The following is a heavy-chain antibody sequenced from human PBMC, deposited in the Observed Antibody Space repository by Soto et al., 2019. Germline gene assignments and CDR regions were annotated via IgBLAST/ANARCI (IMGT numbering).Heavy chain of an antibody. CDR1: GYSFTNYA. CDR2: ISPFHGDT. Sequence: QVELVQSGPEVKKPGASVKVSCKASGYSFTNYAIGWVRQAPGQGLEWVGWISPFHGDTNYAQNFQGRITVTTDSSTSTAYMDLGRLRSDDTAVYYCARSDHVDRYFDYWGQGNRITVSS. V-gene: IGHV1-18*01. J-gene: IGHJ4*02. D-gene: IGHD3-16*01. CDR3: ARSDHVDRYFDY.